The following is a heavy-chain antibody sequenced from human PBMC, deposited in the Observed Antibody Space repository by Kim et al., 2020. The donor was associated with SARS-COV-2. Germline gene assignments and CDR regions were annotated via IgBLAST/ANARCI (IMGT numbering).Heavy chain of an antibody. CDR3: ARDLRAEVVVIASYGMDV. V-gene: IGHV3-11*01. J-gene: IGHJ6*02. Sequence: GGSLRLSCAASGFTFSDYYMSWIRQAPGKGLEWVSYISSSGSTIYYADSVKGRFTISRDNAKNSLYLQMNSLRAEDTAVYYCARDLRAEVVVIASYGMDVWGQGTTVTVSS. CDR1: GFTFSDYY. CDR2: ISSSGSTI. D-gene: IGHD2-21*01.